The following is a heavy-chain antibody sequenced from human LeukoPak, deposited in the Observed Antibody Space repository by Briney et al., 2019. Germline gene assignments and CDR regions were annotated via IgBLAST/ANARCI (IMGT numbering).Heavy chain of an antibody. CDR1: GFAFSTNY. CDR2: IYSDGST. D-gene: IGHD1-26*01. CDR3: ARDQHSESYYPCGWFYP. V-gene: IGHV3-66*02. J-gene: IGHJ5*02. Sequence: GGSLRLSCAASGFAFSTNYLSWVRQAPGKGLEWVSVIYSDGSTYYTDSVEGRFTISSDNSKNTLYLQMNSRRPEDTAVYYCARDQHSESYYPCGWFYPWGEGTLVTVSS.